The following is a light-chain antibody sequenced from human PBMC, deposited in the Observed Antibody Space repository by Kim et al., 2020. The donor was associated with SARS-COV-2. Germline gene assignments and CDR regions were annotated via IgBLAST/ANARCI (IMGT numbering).Light chain of an antibody. CDR1: RLRSYY. V-gene: IGLV3-19*01. CDR2: GKN. J-gene: IGLJ2*01. CDR3: NSRDSSGNHVV. Sequence: ALGQTVRITCQGDRLRSYYASWYQQKPGKAPVLVIYGKNNRPSGIPDRFSGSSSGNTASLTITGAQAEDEADYYCNSRDSSGNHVVFGGGTQLTVL.